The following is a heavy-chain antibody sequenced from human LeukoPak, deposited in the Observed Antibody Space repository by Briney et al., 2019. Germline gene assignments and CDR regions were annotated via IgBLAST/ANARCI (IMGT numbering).Heavy chain of an antibody. J-gene: IGHJ4*02. CDR1: GYTFTNYW. D-gene: IGHD3-22*01. Sequence: GESLKISCKGSGYTFTNYWIGWVRQMPGKGLEWMGMMYPGDSDTRYIPSFQGQVTISADKSISTAYLQWSSLKASDTAMYYCARYYYDSSGYYGYWGQGTLVTVSS. CDR3: ARYYYDSSGYYGY. V-gene: IGHV5-51*01. CDR2: MYPGDSDT.